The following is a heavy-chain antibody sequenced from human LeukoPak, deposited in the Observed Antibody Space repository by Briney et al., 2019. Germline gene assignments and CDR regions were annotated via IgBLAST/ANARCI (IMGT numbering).Heavy chain of an antibody. J-gene: IGHJ4*02. CDR3: AKDVDSGSYCFFDY. D-gene: IGHD1-26*01. Sequence: GGSLRLSCVASGFTFGKYWMSWVRQAPGKGLEWVANIKLDGSEKNYVDSVKGRFTISRDNTKNSLYLQMNSLRAEDTAVYYCAKDVDSGSYCFFDYWGQGTLVTVSS. CDR2: IKLDGSEK. CDR1: GFTFGKYW. V-gene: IGHV3-7*03.